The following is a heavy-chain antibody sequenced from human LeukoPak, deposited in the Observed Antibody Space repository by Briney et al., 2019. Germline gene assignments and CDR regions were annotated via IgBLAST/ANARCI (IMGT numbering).Heavy chain of an antibody. CDR2: IKPGGSEK. J-gene: IGHJ4*02. D-gene: IGHD6-6*01. CDR1: GFTFSSYW. V-gene: IGHV3-7*01. CDR3: AREYSSSSGRSFDY. Sequence: PGGPLRLSRAASGFTFSSYWMTWVRQGPGKGLEWVANIKPGGSEKYYVDSVKGRFTISRDNAKNSLYLQMNSLRAEDTAVYYCAREYSSSSGRSFDYWGQGTLVIVSS.